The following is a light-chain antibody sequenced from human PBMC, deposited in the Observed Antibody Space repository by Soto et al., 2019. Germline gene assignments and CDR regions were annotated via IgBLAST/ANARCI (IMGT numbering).Light chain of an antibody. V-gene: IGLV2-18*01. CDR2: DVS. CDR3: SVYTRTSTYV. J-gene: IGLJ1*01. Sequence: QSALTQPPSASGSPGQSVTISCTGTSSDVGAYNYVSWYQQHPGKAPELMIYDVSNRPSGVPDRFSGSRSGNTAPLTISGLQAEDEGDYYCSVYTRTSTYVFGTGTKLTVL. CDR1: SSDVGAYNY.